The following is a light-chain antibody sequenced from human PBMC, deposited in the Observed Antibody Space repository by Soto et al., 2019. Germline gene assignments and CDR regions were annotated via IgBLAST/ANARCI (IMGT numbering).Light chain of an antibody. CDR1: QSVSSNF. CDR3: QQYSSSIT. V-gene: IGKV3-20*01. CDR2: GTS. J-gene: IGKJ4*01. Sequence: EIVLTQSPGTLSLSPGERATLSCRASQSVSSNFLAWYQLRPGQAPRLLIYGTSSRATGIPDRFSGSGSGTDFPLTISRLEPEDFAVYFCQQYSSSITFGGGTKVEVK.